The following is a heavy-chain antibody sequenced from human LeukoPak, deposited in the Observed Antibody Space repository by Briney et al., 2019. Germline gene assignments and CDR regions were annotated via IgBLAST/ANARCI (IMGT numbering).Heavy chain of an antibody. CDR2: INWNGDST. CDR3: ARGPLTGSMLGDFDY. CDR1: GFTFDDYG. D-gene: IGHD7-27*01. V-gene: IGHV3-20*04. Sequence: GGSLTLSCAASGFTFDDYGMSWVRQATGKGLDWVSGINWNGDSTDYADSVKGRFTISRDNARNSLYVQMNSLRAEDTALYYCARGPLTGSMLGDFDYWGQGTLVTVSS. J-gene: IGHJ4*02.